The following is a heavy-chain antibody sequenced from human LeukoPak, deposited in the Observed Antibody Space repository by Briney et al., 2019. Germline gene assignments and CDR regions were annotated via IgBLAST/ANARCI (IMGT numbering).Heavy chain of an antibody. D-gene: IGHD4-17*01. CDR2: FYHSGSI. V-gene: IGHV4-30-2*01. J-gene: IGHJ4*02. Sequence: PSQTLSLTCTVSGASISSGTHSWSWLRQPPGKGLEWIGYFYHSGSIYYNPSLHRRLTISVHSTKDQFSLNLTSVTAADTAIYYCARTTVTNMFDFWGQGTPVIVAS. CDR1: GASISSGTHS. CDR3: ARTTVTNMFDF.